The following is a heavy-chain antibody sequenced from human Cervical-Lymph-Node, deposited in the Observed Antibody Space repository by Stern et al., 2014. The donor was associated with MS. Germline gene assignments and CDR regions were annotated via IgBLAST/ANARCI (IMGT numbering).Heavy chain of an antibody. CDR1: GDSISSYTHY. Sequence: VQLVESGPGLVKPSETLSLTCAVSGDSISSYTHYWAWIRQPPGKGLEWIGRVYYSGATYYNPSLKSPVTIPVDTPKNHFPLGLNSVTAADTAVYYCAKHACTGAACPFDLWGQGTLVTVSS. J-gene: IGHJ4*02. CDR3: AKHACTGAACPFDL. CDR2: VYYSGAT. V-gene: IGHV4-39*01. D-gene: IGHD2-8*02.